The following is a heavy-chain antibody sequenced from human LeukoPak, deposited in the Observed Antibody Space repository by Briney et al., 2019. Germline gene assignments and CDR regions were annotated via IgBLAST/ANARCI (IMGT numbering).Heavy chain of an antibody. J-gene: IGHJ6*03. Sequence: SETLSLTCIISGGSISSTTYYWGWIRQPPGKGLEWIGTLYYSGKTYYNPSLKSRVTISIDTSKNQFSLKLSSVTAADTAVYYCARGPRPRYCSGGSCYSDRYYYYMDVWGKGTTVTVSS. CDR2: LYYSGKT. CDR3: ARGPRPRYCSGGSCYSDRYYYYMDV. V-gene: IGHV4-39*07. D-gene: IGHD2-15*01. CDR1: GGSISSTTYY.